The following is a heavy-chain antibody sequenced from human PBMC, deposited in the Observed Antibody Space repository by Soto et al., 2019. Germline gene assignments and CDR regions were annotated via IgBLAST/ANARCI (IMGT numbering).Heavy chain of an antibody. CDR1: GGSISSGDYY. J-gene: IGHJ4*02. CDR3: ARNGDEWLLFLVD. CDR2: INYSGST. V-gene: IGHV4-30-4*01. D-gene: IGHD3-3*01. Sequence: QVQLQESGPGLVKPSQTLSLTCTVSGGSISSGDYYWSWIRQPPGKGLEWIGYINYSGSTYYNPSLKSRVTISVDTSKNQFSLKLSSVTAADTAVYYCARNGDEWLLFLVDWGQGTLVTVSS.